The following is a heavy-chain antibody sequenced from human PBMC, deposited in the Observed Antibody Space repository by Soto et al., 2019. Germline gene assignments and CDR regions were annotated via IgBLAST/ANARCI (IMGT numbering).Heavy chain of an antibody. V-gene: IGHV4-39*01. CDR3: ARQGSSGYYPFDY. CDR1: GDSISSSSYY. CDR2: IYYSGST. J-gene: IGHJ4*02. Sequence: SETLSLTCTVSGDSISSSSYYWGWIRQPPWKGLEWIGSIYYSGSTYYNPSLKSRVTISVDTSKNQFSLKLSSVTAADTAVYYCARQGSSGYYPFDYWGQGXLVTVSS. D-gene: IGHD3-22*01.